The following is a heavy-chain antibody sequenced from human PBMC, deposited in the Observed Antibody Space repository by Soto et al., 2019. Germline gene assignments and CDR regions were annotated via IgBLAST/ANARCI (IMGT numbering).Heavy chain of an antibody. CDR1: GYSFTSYW. CDR3: ARGFLTRRGYQPYGMDV. Sequence: GESLKISCKGSGYSFTSYWIGWVRQMPGKGLEWMGIIYPGDSDTRYSPSFQGQVTISADKSISTAYLQWSSLKASDTAMYYCARGFLTRRGYQPYGMDVWGQGTTVTVSS. J-gene: IGHJ6*02. D-gene: IGHD3-22*01. V-gene: IGHV5-51*01. CDR2: IYPGDSDT.